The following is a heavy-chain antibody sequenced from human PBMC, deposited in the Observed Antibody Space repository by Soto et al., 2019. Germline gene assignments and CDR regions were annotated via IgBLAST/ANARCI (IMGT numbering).Heavy chain of an antibody. Sequence: QVQLQESGPGLVKPSQTLSLTCTVSGGSISSGDYYWSWIRQPPGKGLEWIGYIYYSGSTYYNPSLQIRVTISIDTSKNQFSLKLSSVTAADTAVYYCASYCISTSCFYYGMDVWGQGTTVTVSS. CDR2: IYYSGST. J-gene: IGHJ6*02. D-gene: IGHD2-2*01. CDR1: GGSISSGDYY. V-gene: IGHV4-30-4*01. CDR3: ASYCISTSCFYYGMDV.